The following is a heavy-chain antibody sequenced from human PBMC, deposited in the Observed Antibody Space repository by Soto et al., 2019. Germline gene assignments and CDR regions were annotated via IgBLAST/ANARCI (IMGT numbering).Heavy chain of an antibody. V-gene: IGHV1-69*13. Sequence: VASVKVSCKASGGTFSSYAISWVRKAPGQGLEWKGGIIPIFGTANYAQKFQGRVTITADESTSTAYIELSSLRSEDTAVYYCARDYFSGGSCYSSGPAYQGVLVGDLWGRGTLVTVSS. CDR2: IIPIFGTA. D-gene: IGHD2-15*01. CDR3: ARDYFSGGSCYSSGPAYQGVLVGDL. CDR1: GGTFSSYA. J-gene: IGHJ2*01.